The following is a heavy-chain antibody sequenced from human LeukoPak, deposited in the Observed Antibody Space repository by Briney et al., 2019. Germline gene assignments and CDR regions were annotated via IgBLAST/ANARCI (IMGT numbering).Heavy chain of an antibody. CDR2: INPNSGGT. D-gene: IGHD6-13*01. CDR3: ARVLRPRAAGGAFDI. CDR1: GYTFTGYY. Sequence: AASVKVSCKASGYTFTGYYMHWVRQAPGQGLEWMGWINPNSGGTNYAQKFQGWVTMTRDTSISTAYMELSRLRSDDTAVYYCARVLRPRAAGGAFDIWGQGTMVTVSS. J-gene: IGHJ3*02. V-gene: IGHV1-2*04.